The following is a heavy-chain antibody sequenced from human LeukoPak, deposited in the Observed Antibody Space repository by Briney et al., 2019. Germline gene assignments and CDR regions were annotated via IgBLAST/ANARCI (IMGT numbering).Heavy chain of an antibody. CDR1: GGTFSSYA. Sequence: WASVKVSSKASGGTFSSYAISWVRQAPGQGLEWMGRIIPIFGIANYAQKFQGRVTITADKSTSTAYMELSSLRSEDTAVYYCATRGGDSSGWFDPWGQGTLVTVSS. J-gene: IGHJ5*02. V-gene: IGHV1-69*04. CDR3: ATRGGDSSGWFDP. CDR2: IIPIFGIA. D-gene: IGHD6-19*01.